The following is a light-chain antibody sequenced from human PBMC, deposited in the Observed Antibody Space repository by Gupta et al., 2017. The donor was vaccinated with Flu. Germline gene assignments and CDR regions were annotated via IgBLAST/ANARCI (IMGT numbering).Light chain of an antibody. CDR2: KTS. Sequence: DIQMTQSPSTLSAFVGDRVTITCRASENISPYLAWYQQKPGKPPKLLIYKTSNLEGGVPSRFSGSGSGTEFTLTISRLQPDDFATYYCQQDISLGTFGQGTKV. V-gene: IGKV1-5*03. CDR1: ENISPY. J-gene: IGKJ1*01. CDR3: QQDISLGT.